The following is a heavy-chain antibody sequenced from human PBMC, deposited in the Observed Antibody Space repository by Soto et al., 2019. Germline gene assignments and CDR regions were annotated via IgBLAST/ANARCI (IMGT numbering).Heavy chain of an antibody. CDR1: GGSISSYY. D-gene: IGHD3-10*01. CDR2: IYYSGST. V-gene: IGHV4-59*01. J-gene: IGHJ3*02. Sequence: SETLSLTCTVSGGSISSYYWSWIRQPPGKGLEWIGYIYYSGSTHYNPSLKSRVTISVDTSKNQFSLKLSSVTAADTAVYYCARGRVLWFGELFRAFDIWGQGTMVTVSS. CDR3: ARGRVLWFGELFRAFDI.